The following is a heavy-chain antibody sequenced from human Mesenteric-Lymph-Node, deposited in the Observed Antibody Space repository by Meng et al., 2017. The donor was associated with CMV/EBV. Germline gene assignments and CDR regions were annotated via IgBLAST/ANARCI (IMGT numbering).Heavy chain of an antibody. D-gene: IGHD1-26*01. V-gene: IGHV3-21*04. CDR3: VRDWPDISGTYALN. CDR1: GFTFSSHS. Sequence: GESLKISCAASGFTFSSHSMNWVRQAPGKGLEWVSFISSSSTYIYYADSVKGRFIVSRDNSKNSLHLQMTSLRVEDSGMYYCVRDWPDISGTYALNWGRGTLVTVSS. CDR2: ISSSSTYI. J-gene: IGHJ4*01.